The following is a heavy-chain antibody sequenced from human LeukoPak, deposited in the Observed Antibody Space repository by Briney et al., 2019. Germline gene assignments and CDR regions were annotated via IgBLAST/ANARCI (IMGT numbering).Heavy chain of an antibody. CDR3: ARGGDSSGYYDY. CDR1: GGSISSGGYY. Sequence: SETLSLTCTVSGGSISSGGYYWSWIRQHPGKGLEWIGYIYYSGNTYYNPSLKSRVTISVDTSKNQFSLKLSSVTAADTAVYYCARGGDSSGYYDYWGQGTLVTVSS. V-gene: IGHV4-31*03. J-gene: IGHJ4*02. CDR2: IYYSGNT. D-gene: IGHD3-22*01.